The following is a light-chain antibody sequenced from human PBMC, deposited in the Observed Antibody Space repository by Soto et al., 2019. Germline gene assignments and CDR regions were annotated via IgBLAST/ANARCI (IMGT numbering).Light chain of an antibody. CDR2: DVS. J-gene: IGKJ1*01. Sequence: QLAQFSSTLSAAVGDQATITCRASQRISGWLAWHQQKPGKAPKLLIYDVSALKRGVPPRFSGSGSGTEFTLTISSLQPEDFATYYCQQYDSFSVTFGQGTKVDVK. V-gene: IGKV1-5*01. CDR1: QRISGW. CDR3: QQYDSFSVT.